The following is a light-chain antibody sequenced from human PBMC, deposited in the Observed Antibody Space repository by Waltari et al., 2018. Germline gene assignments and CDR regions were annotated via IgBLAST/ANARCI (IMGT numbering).Light chain of an antibody. CDR2: DVS. Sequence: QSALTQPRSVSGSPGQSVTISCTGTSSDVGGYNYVSWYQQHPGKAPKLMIYDVSKRPSGVPDLFSGSKSGNTASLTISGLQAEDEADYYCCSYAGSYNNVFGSGTKVTVL. CDR1: SSDVGGYNY. J-gene: IGLJ6*01. CDR3: CSYAGSYNNV. V-gene: IGLV2-11*01.